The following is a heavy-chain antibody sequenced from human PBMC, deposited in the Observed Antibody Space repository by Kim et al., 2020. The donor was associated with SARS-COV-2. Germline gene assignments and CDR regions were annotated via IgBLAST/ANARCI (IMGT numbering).Heavy chain of an antibody. D-gene: IGHD3-3*01. J-gene: IGHJ4*02. CDR2: IYYSGST. CDR3: AGGFLESMDY. Sequence: SETLSLTCTVSGGSISSYYWSWIRQPPGKGLEWIGYIYYSGSTNYNPSLKSRVTISVDTSKNQFSLKLSSVTAADTAVYYCAGGFLESMDYWGQGTLVTVSS. CDR1: GGSISSYY. V-gene: IGHV4-59*01.